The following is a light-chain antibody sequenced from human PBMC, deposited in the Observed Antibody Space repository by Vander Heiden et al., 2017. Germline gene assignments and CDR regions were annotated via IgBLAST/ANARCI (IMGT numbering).Light chain of an antibody. CDR2: GDS. Sequence: SYVLTQQPSVSVGPGQTARITCGGNNIGSKSVYWYQQKPGQAPVLVVYGDSDRPSGIPERFSGSNSGNTATLTISRVEGGDEADYYCQVWDDSSEHVVFGGGTKLTVL. V-gene: IGLV3-21*02. CDR1: NIGSKS. CDR3: QVWDDSSEHVV. J-gene: IGLJ2*01.